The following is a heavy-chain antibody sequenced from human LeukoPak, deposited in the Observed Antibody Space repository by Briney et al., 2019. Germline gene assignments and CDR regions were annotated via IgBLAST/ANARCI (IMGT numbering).Heavy chain of an antibody. CDR3: AREAYSSGDSRIDY. D-gene: IGHD6-19*01. J-gene: IGHJ4*02. CDR2: ISSSGRTT. Sequence: GGSLRLSCAASGFTFGDYQMNWVRQAPEKGLEWVSYISSSGRTTYYADSVKGRFTMSRDNSKSSLYLQMNSLGAEDTAVYFCAREAYSSGDSRIDYWGQGTLVTVSS. CDR1: GFTFGDYQ. V-gene: IGHV3-48*03.